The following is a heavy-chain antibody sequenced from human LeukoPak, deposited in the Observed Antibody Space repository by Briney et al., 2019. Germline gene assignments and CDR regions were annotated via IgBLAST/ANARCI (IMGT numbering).Heavy chain of an antibody. CDR2: INHSGST. Sequence: SSETLSLTCAVYGGSFSGYYWSWIRQPPGKGLEWIGEINHSGSTNYNPSLKSRVTISVDTSKNQFSLKLSSVTAADTAVYYCAREGQQLVMNWFDPWGQGTLVTVSS. CDR1: GGSFSGYY. J-gene: IGHJ5*02. D-gene: IGHD6-13*01. V-gene: IGHV4-34*01. CDR3: AREGQQLVMNWFDP.